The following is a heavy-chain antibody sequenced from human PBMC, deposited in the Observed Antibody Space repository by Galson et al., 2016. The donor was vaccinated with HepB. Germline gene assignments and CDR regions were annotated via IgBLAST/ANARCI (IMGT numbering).Heavy chain of an antibody. Sequence: SLRLSCAASGFTFSSFWMSWVRQAPGKGLEWVAFIDQDGSERSYVGSVKGRFSISRDNAMNSLSLQMNSLRAEDTAVYYCAKVGPPPEGYPSHWAAMDVWVQGTTVTVSS. CDR1: GFTFSSFW. J-gene: IGHJ6*02. CDR2: IDQDGSER. V-gene: IGHV3-7*03. CDR3: AKVGPPPEGYPSHWAAMDV. D-gene: IGHD3/OR15-3a*01.